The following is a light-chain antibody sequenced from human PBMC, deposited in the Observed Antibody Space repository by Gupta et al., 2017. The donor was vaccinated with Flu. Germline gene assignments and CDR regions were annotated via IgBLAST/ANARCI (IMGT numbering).Light chain of an antibody. V-gene: IGKV3-11*01. J-gene: IGKJ2*01. Sequence: EVVLTQSPATLPLSPGERAVLPCRASQRVSPSLAWYQQKPGQAPRLLMYDASRRAAGIPARFSGSGSGTDFTLTISTLEPEDFAVYYCQQRSDLPMYTFGQGTKLEIK. CDR3: QQRSDLPMYT. CDR1: QRVSPS. CDR2: DAS.